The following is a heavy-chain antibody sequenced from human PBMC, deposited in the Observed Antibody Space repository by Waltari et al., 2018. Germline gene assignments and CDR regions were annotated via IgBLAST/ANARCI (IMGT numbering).Heavy chain of an antibody. CDR2: INPKGDST. CDR3: ARDPISGITIFDGMDV. CDR1: GYTFTSYY. J-gene: IGHJ6*02. D-gene: IGHD3-3*01. Sequence: QVQLVQSGAEVKKPGASVKVSCKASGYTFTSYYMHWVRQAPEQGLEWMGIINPKGDSTSYAQKYQGRVTMTRETSTSTVYMELSSLRSEDTAVYYCARDPISGITIFDGMDVWGQGTTVTVSS. V-gene: IGHV1-46*01.